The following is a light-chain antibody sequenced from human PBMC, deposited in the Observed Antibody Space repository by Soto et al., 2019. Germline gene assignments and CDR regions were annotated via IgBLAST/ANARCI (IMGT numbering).Light chain of an antibody. J-gene: IGKJ3*01. V-gene: IGKV3-15*01. CDR1: QSDSSN. Sequence: EIVMTQSPATRSVSPGERATLSCRASQSDSSNLAWYQQKPGQAPRLLLYAASTRATGISAGFSGSGSGTEFTLSISSLQSEDSGIYYCHQYSIWPFTFGPGTKVEIK. CDR2: AAS. CDR3: HQYSIWPFT.